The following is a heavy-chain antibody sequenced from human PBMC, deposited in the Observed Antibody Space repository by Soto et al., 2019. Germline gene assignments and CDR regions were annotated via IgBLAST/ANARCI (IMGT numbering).Heavy chain of an antibody. Sequence: SETLSLTCTVSGGSMNSYYWSWIRQPPGKGLEWIGYIYYIGDTNSNPSLKSRVTISIDTSKKQFSLQLRSVTAADTAIYYCARFTRTPDSWGQGILVTVSS. CDR3: ARFTRTPDS. V-gene: IGHV4-59*01. J-gene: IGHJ4*02. CDR1: GGSMNSYY. CDR2: IYYIGDT. D-gene: IGHD1-1*01.